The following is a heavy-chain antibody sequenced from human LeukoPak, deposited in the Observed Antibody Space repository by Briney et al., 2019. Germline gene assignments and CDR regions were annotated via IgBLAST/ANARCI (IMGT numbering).Heavy chain of an antibody. Sequence: GGSLRVSCAASGFTFSSYGMHWVRQAPGKGLEWVAVIWYDGSNKYYADSVKGRFTISRDNSKNTLYLQMNSLRAEDTAVYYCAKDPVIGGRLHYYYYMDVWGKGTTVTVSS. V-gene: IGHV3-33*06. CDR2: IWYDGSNK. CDR3: AKDPVIGGRLHYYYYMDV. D-gene: IGHD3-22*01. CDR1: GFTFSSYG. J-gene: IGHJ6*03.